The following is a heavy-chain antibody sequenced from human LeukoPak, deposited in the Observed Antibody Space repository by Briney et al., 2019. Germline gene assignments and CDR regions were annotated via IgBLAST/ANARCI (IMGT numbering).Heavy chain of an antibody. CDR3: AREFWSGYYNPYYYYYMDV. V-gene: IGHV4-34*01. J-gene: IGHJ6*03. CDR2: INHSGST. D-gene: IGHD3-3*01. CDR1: GGSFSGYY. Sequence: SETLSLTCAVYGGSFSGYYWSWIRQPPGKGLEWIGEINHSGSTNYNPSLKSRVTISVDTSKNQFSLKLSCVTAADTAVYYCAREFWSGYYNPYYYYYMDVWGKGTTVTVSS.